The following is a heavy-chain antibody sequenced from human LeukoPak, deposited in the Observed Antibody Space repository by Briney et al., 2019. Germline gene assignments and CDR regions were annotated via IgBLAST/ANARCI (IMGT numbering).Heavy chain of an antibody. J-gene: IGHJ4*02. CDR1: GFTFSSYS. CDR3: ARDGSSRYYYDSSGYCIY. CDR2: ISSSYI. V-gene: IGHV3-21*01. Sequence: GGSLRLSCAASGFTFSSYSMNWVRQAPGKGLEWVSSISSSYIYYADSVKGRFTISRDNAKNSLYLQMNSLRAEDTAVYYCARDGSSRYYYDSSGYCIYWGQGTLSPSPQ. D-gene: IGHD3-22*01.